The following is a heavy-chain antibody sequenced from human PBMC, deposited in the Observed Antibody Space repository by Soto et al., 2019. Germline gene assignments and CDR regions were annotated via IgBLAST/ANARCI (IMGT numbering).Heavy chain of an antibody. Sequence: ASVKVSCKASGYTFTSYGISWLRQAPGQGLEWMGWISAYNGNTNYAQKLQGRVTMTTDTSTSTAYMELRSLRSDDTAVYYCARLTMIYSAYGYWGQGTLVTVSS. J-gene: IGHJ4*02. CDR1: GYTFTSYG. D-gene: IGHD3-22*01. CDR2: ISAYNGNT. V-gene: IGHV1-18*01. CDR3: ARLTMIYSAYGY.